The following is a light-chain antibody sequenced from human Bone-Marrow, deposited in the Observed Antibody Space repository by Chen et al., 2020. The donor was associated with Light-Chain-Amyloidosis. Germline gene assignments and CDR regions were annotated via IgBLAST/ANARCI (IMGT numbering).Light chain of an antibody. CDR2: EVT. CDR1: SSDVGGDNP. CDR3: SSYTITNTLG. V-gene: IGLV2-14*01. Sequence: QSALTQPASVSGSPGQSITISCTGTSSDVGGDNPVSWYQQHPDKAPKLMIYEVTNRPSWVPDRFSGSKSDNTASLTISGLQTEDEADYFCSSYTITNTLGFGSGTRVTVL. J-gene: IGLJ1*01.